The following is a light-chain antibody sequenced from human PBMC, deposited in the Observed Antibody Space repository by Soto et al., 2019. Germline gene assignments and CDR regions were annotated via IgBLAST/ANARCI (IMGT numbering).Light chain of an antibody. CDR1: QSIGRW. J-gene: IGKJ1*01. CDR3: QHYSSFPWT. CDR2: DAS. V-gene: IGKV1-5*01. Sequence: DIQMTQSPSSLSASVGDRVTITCRASQSIGRWLAWYQQKPERAPKLLIFDASSLQTGVPARFSGSGSGTEFTLTITVLQPDDFAAYFCQHYSSFPWTFGPATKVEIK.